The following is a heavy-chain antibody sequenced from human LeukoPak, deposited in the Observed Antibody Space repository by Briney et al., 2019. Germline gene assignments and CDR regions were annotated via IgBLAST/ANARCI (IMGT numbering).Heavy chain of an antibody. CDR3: ARDNTLQLLADITWPRYFDL. J-gene: IGHJ2*01. CDR1: GFTFSSYS. CDR2: ISSSSSYI. Sequence: GGSLRLSCAASGFTFSSYSMNWVRQAPGKGLEWVSSISSSSSYIYYADSVKGRFTISRDNAKNSLYLQMNSLRAEDTAVYYCARDNTLQLLADITWPRYFDLWGRGTLVTVSS. V-gene: IGHV3-21*01. D-gene: IGHD6-13*01.